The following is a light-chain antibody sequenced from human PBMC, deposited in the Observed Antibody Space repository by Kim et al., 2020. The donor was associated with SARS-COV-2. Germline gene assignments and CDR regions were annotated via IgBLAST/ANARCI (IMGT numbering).Light chain of an antibody. V-gene: IGKV1-17*02. J-gene: IGKJ4*02. CDR1: EDIRKS. Sequence: APGGDGITITCRAGEDIRKSVAWYQHKPGKAPTRLVFEASTLEGGVPPRFSASGSGTQFALIINNLQPEDSATYFCLQHHLYPLTFGGGTKVDIK. CDR3: LQHHLYPLT. CDR2: EAS.